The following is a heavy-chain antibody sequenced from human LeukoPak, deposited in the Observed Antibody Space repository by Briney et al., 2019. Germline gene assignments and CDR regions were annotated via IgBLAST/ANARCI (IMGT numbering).Heavy chain of an antibody. CDR2: TYYRSKWYN. V-gene: IGHV6-1*01. D-gene: IGHD3-10*01. CDR3: ARGFYYTGMDV. CDR1: GDSVSSNSVT. J-gene: IGHJ6*02. Sequence: SQTLSLTCAISGDSVSSNSVTWNWIRQSPSRGLEWLGRTYYRSKWYNDYAVSLKSRITINPDTSKNQFSLHLNSVTPEDTAVYYCARGFYYTGMDVWGQGTTVTVSS.